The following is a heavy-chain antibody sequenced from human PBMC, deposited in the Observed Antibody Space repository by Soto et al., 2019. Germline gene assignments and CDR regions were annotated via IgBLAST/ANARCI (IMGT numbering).Heavy chain of an antibody. D-gene: IGHD2-15*01. CDR2: MNPDSGHA. CDR1: GYTFTNSD. Sequence: SEQVSCKASGYTFTNSDINWVRQAPGQGLEWMGWMNPDSGHAAYAQKFQGRVTLTTSTSTSTVYMEMRSLGSEDTAVYYCARRPHCSGGICYYGLDNWGQGTLVTVSS. CDR3: ARRPHCSGGICYYGLDN. V-gene: IGHV1-8*01. J-gene: IGHJ4*02.